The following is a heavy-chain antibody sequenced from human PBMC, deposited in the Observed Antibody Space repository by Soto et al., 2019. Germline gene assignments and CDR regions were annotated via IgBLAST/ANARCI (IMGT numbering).Heavy chain of an antibody. Sequence: EVQLVESGGGLVQPGGSLRLSCVDSGFTFSSYWMSWVRQAPVKGLEWVGNIKQDGSEENYVDSLKGRFTISRDNAKNSMYLQMNSLGAEDTAVYYCARIAATGRGWDVWGQGTTVVVS. CDR3: ARIAATGRGWDV. CDR1: GFTFSSYW. CDR2: IKQDGSEE. D-gene: IGHD6-13*01. V-gene: IGHV3-7*01. J-gene: IGHJ6*02.